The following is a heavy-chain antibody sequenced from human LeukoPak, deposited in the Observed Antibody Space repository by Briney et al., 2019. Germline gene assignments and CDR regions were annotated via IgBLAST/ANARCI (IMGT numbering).Heavy chain of an antibody. D-gene: IGHD4-17*01. CDR2: ISWNSGSI. CDR3: AREDDYGAPGY. J-gene: IGHJ4*02. Sequence: PGGSLRLTCAASGFTFDDYAMHWVRQAPGKGLEWVSGISWNSGSIGYADSVKGRFTISRDNAKNSLYLQMNSLRAEDTAVYYCAREDDYGAPGYWGQGTLVTVSS. CDR1: GFTFDDYA. V-gene: IGHV3-9*01.